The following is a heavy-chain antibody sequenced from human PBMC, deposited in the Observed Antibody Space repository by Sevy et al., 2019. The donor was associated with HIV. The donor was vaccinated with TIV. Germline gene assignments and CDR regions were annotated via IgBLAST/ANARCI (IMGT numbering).Heavy chain of an antibody. J-gene: IGHJ4*02. D-gene: IGHD3-10*01. CDR1: GGSISSYY. CDR3: AGITMVRGVIIGRYYFDY. Sequence: SETLSLTCTVSGGSISSYYWSWIRQPPGKGLEWIGYIYYSGSTTYNPSLKSRVTISVDTSKNQFSLKLSSVTAADTAVYYCAGITMVRGVIIGRYYFDYWGQGTLVTVSS. CDR2: IYYSGST. V-gene: IGHV4-59*01.